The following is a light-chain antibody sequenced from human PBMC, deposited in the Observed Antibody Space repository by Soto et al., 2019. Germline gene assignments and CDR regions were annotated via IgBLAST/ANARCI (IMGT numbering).Light chain of an antibody. CDR1: SSDVGGYNY. J-gene: IGLJ2*01. CDR3: SSHGGSLNVV. Sequence: QSVLTQPPSASGSPGQSVTISCTGTSSDVGGYNYVSWYQQHPGKAPKLIIYEVSKRPSGVPDRFSGSKSGNTASLTVSGLKAEDEGDYYCSSHGGSLNVVFGGGTKLTV. V-gene: IGLV2-8*01. CDR2: EVS.